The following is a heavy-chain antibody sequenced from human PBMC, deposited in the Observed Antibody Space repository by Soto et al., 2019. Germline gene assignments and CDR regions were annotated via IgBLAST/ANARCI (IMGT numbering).Heavy chain of an antibody. J-gene: IGHJ6*02. Sequence: SETLSLTCTVSGGSISSYYWSWIRQPPGKGLEWIGYIYYSGSTNYNPSLKSRVTISVDTSKNQFSLKLSSVTAADTAVYYCALGGAAGGSYGMDGWGQGTTVTVAS. CDR1: GGSISSYY. D-gene: IGHD6-13*01. V-gene: IGHV4-59*01. CDR3: ALGGAAGGSYGMDG. CDR2: IYYSGST.